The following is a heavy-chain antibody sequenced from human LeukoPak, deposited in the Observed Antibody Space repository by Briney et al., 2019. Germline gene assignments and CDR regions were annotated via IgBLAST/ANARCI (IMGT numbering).Heavy chain of an antibody. Sequence: GESLKISCKGSGYSFTTYWIAWVRQMPGKGLEWMGIIYPGDSDTRYSPSFQGQVTISADKSISTAYLQWSSLEASDTAMYYCARQQWLVSDYWGQGTLVTVSS. J-gene: IGHJ4*02. CDR1: GYSFTTYW. CDR3: ARQQWLVSDY. V-gene: IGHV5-51*01. D-gene: IGHD6-19*01. CDR2: IYPGDSDT.